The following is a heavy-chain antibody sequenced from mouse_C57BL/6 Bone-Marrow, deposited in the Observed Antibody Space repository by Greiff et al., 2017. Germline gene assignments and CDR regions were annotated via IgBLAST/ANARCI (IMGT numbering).Heavy chain of an antibody. CDR1: GYTFTSYW. Sequence: VQLQQSGAELAKPGASVKLSCKASGYTFTSYWMHWVKQRPGQGLEWIGYINPSSGYTKYNQKFKDKATLTADKSSSTAYMQLSSLTYEDSEVYYCANCYGSSRIDWYCDVWGTGTTVTVSS. CDR3: ANCYGSSRIDWYCDV. CDR2: INPSSGYT. J-gene: IGHJ1*03. V-gene: IGHV1-7*01. D-gene: IGHD1-1*01.